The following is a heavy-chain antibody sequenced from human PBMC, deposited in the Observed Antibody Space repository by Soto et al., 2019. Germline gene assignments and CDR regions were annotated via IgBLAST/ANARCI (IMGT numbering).Heavy chain of an antibody. CDR3: ARQYWSSANCYLYYYPIDV. Sequence: QVQLVESGGGVVQPGRSLRLSCAASGFTFRNYAIHWVRQAPGKGLEWVVVVSSAGSPKYYADSVRGRFSIPRDNSKDTPNLPLNSLRPEETAVYFCARQYWSSANCYLYYYPIDVWGQGTTVAVSS. D-gene: IGHD2-2*01. J-gene: IGHJ6*02. CDR2: VSSAGSPK. CDR1: GFTFRNYA. V-gene: IGHV3-30-3*01.